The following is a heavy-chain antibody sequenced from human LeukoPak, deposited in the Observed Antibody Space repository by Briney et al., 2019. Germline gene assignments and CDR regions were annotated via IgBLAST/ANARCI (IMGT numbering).Heavy chain of an antibody. CDR1: GGSISSGSYY. CDR2: IYTSGST. CDR3: ARGPPEDGSGSYYDY. D-gene: IGHD3-10*01. Sequence: SQTLSLTCTVSGGSISSGSYYWSWIRQPAGKGLEWIGRIYTSGSTNYNPSLKSRVTISVDTSKNQFSLKLSSVTAADTAVYYCARGPPEDGSGSYYDYWGQGTLVTVPS. J-gene: IGHJ4*02. V-gene: IGHV4-61*02.